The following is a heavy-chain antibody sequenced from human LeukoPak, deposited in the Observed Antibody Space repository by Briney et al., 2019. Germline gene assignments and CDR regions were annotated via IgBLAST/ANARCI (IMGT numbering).Heavy chain of an antibody. CDR3: VKYVDN. CDR2: INRDGSEK. Sequence: GGSLRLSCAGSGFIFSNFWMGWARQGRGKGLQWVASINRDGSEKHPVDSVKGRFTLSRDNAKKSVYLQINALTVAETPAYYCVKYVDNWGQGTLVTVSS. CDR1: GFIFSNFW. V-gene: IGHV3-7*01. J-gene: IGHJ4*02.